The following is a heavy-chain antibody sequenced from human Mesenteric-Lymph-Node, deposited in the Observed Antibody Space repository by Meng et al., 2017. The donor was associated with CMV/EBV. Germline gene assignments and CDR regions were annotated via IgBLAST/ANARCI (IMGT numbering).Heavy chain of an antibody. Sequence: GESLKISCAASGFTFSSYSMNWVRQAPGKGLEWVAVISYDGSNKYYADSVKGRFTISRDNSKNTLYLQMNSLRAEDTAVYYCARDVDTAMGLLDYWGQGTLVTVSS. CDR3: ARDVDTAMGLLDY. CDR1: GFTFSSYS. CDR2: ISYDGSNK. J-gene: IGHJ4*02. V-gene: IGHV3-30*03. D-gene: IGHD5-18*01.